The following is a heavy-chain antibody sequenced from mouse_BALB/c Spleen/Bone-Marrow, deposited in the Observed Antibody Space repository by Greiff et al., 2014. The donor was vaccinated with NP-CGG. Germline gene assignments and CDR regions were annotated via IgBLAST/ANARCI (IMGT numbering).Heavy chain of an antibody. D-gene: IGHD3-1*01. V-gene: IGHV5-17*02. Sequence: EVHLEESGGGLVQPGGSRKLSCAASGFTFSSFGMHWVRQAPEKGLEWVAYISSGRSTVYYADKEMGRFTSTKNNPKNPLLLQMTSLRSEATTMYCCAKSGGCPDYFDYWGQGTSLTVSS. CDR3: AKSGGCPDYFDY. J-gene: IGHJ2*02. CDR1: GFTFSSFG. CDR2: ISSGRSTV.